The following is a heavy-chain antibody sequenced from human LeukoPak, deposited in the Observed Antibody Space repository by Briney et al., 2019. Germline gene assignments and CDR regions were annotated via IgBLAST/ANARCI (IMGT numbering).Heavy chain of an antibody. V-gene: IGHV3-33*01. J-gene: IGHJ4*02. D-gene: IGHD3-10*01. CDR2: IWYDGGNK. CDR3: ARHLARYGSGSYDY. Sequence: GGSLRLSCAASGFTFSDYGMHWVRQAPGKGLEWVAVIWYDGGNKYYTDSVKGRFTISRDNSKNTLYLQMNSLRAEDTAVYYCARHLARYGSGSYDYWGQGTLVTVSS. CDR1: GFTFSDYG.